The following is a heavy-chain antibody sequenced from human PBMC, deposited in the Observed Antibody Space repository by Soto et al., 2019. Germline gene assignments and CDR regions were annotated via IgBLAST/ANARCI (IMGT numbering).Heavy chain of an antibody. CDR1: GGSFSGYY. CDR2: INHSGST. V-gene: IGHV4-34*01. CDR3: AKTAGGYYYGMDV. Sequence: ETLSLTCAVSGGSFSGYYWSWIRQPPGKGLEWIGEINHSGSTNYNPSLKSRVTISVDTSKNQFSLKLSSVTAADTAVYYCAKTAGGYYYGMDVWGQGTTVTVSS. D-gene: IGHD3-10*01. J-gene: IGHJ6*02.